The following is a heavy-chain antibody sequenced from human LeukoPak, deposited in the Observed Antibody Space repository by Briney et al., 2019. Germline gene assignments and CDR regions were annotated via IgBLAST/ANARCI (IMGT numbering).Heavy chain of an antibody. CDR3: ARDVSDPNPDFDY. D-gene: IGHD2-21*02. J-gene: IGHJ4*02. V-gene: IGHV1-18*01. Sequence: GASVKVSCKASGYTFTSYGISWVRQAPGQGLEWMGWISAYNGNTNYAQKLQGRVTMTTDTSTSTAHMELRSLRSDDTAVYYCARDVSDPNPDFDYWGQGTLVTVSS. CDR2: ISAYNGNT. CDR1: GYTFTSYG.